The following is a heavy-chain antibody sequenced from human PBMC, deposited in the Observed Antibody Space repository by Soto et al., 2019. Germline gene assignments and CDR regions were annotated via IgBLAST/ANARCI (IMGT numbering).Heavy chain of an antibody. J-gene: IGHJ4*02. CDR3: VHTGYGYDPFGY. Sequence: SGPTLVNPTQTLTLTCTFSGFSLTTSGVGVGWIRQPPGKALEWLALIFWNDDERYSPSLKSRLTITKDTSKNQVVLTMTNMDPVDTATYYCVHTGYGYDPFGYWGRGTLVTVSS. V-gene: IGHV2-5*01. CDR1: GFSLTTSGVG. D-gene: IGHD5-18*01. CDR2: IFWNDDE.